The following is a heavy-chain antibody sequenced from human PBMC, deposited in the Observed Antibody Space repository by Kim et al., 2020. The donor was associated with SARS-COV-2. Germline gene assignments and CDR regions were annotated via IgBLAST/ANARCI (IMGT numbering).Heavy chain of an antibody. J-gene: IGHJ4*02. D-gene: IGHD3-10*01. V-gene: IGHV1-18*01. CDR2: ISAYNGNT. CDR3: ARDTKSHYYGSGSYYPFDY. Sequence: ASVKVSCKASGYTFTSYGISWVRQAPGQGLEWMGWISAYNGNTNYAQKLQGRVTMTTDTSTSTAYMELRSLRSDDTAVYYCARDTKSHYYGSGSYYPFDYWGQGTLVTVSS. CDR1: GYTFTSYG.